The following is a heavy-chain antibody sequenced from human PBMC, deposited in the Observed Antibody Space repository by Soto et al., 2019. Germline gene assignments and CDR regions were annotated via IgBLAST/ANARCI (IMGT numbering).Heavy chain of an antibody. J-gene: IGHJ6*01. Sequence: ASVKVSCKASGFTFTSSAVQWVRQARGQRLEWIGWIVVGSGNTNYAQKFQERVTITRDMSTSTAYMELSSLRSEDTAVYYCAAEGYSYGYGFNYYYGMEGWGQGTTVTVGS. CDR2: IVVGSGNT. D-gene: IGHD5-18*01. V-gene: IGHV1-58*01. CDR3: AAEGYSYGYGFNYYYGMEG. CDR1: GFTFTSSA.